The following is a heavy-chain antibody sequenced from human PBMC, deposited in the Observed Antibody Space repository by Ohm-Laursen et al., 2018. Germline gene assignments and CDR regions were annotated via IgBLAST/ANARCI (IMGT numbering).Heavy chain of an antibody. CDR1: GFTFTSYW. V-gene: IGHV3-7*01. Sequence: SLRLSCAASGFTFTSYWMSWARQAPGKGLEWVANMNEIGSEKYFVDSVRGRFTISRDNAKSSLFLQMNSLRVEDTAVYYCAKGRDLTGGWGQGTLVIVSS. D-gene: IGHD2-8*02. CDR2: MNEIGSEK. CDR3: AKGRDLTGG. J-gene: IGHJ4*02.